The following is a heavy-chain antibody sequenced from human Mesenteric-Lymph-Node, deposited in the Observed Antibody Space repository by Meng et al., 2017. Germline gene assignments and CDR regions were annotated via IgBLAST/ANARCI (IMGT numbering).Heavy chain of an antibody. CDR3: ARVKRSNHGGRFAFDI. V-gene: IGHV4-39*07. CDR2: IYYSGST. D-gene: IGHD4-11*01. CDR1: GGSISSSSYY. J-gene: IGHJ3*02. Sequence: SETLSLTCTVSGGSISSSSYYWGWIRQPPGKGLEWIGSIYYSGSTYYNPSLKSRVTISVDTSKNQFSLKLSSVTAADTAVYYCARVKRSNHGGRFAFDIWGQGTMVTVSS.